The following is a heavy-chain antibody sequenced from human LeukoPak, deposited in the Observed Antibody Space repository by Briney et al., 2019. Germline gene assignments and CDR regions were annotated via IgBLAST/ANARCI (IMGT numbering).Heavy chain of an antibody. CDR2: MNPNSGNT. Sequence: GASVKVSCKASGYTFTSYDINWVSQATGHGLEWMGWMNPNSGNTGYAQKFQGRVTMTRNTSISTAYMELSSLRSEDTAVYYCARGGYYYDMDVWGQGTTVIVSS. V-gene: IGHV1-8*01. J-gene: IGHJ6*02. CDR1: GYTFTSYD. CDR3: ARGGYYYDMDV.